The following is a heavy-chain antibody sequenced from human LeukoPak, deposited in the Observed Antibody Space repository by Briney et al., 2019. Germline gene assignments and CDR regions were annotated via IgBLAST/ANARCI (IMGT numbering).Heavy chain of an antibody. D-gene: IGHD6-19*01. CDR2: ISWNSGSI. V-gene: IGHV3-9*01. Sequence: PGGSLRLSCATSGFTFDDYAMHWVRQAPGKGLEWVSGISWNSGSIGYADSVKGRFTISRDNAKNSLYLQMNSLRAEDTALYYCAEEGIAVAGPFTYYFDYWGQGTLVTVSS. J-gene: IGHJ4*02. CDR1: GFTFDDYA. CDR3: AEEGIAVAGPFTYYFDY.